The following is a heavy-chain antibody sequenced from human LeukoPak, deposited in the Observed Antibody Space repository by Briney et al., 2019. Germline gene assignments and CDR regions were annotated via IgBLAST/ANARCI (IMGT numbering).Heavy chain of an antibody. D-gene: IGHD7-27*01. V-gene: IGHV3-30*02. CDR2: IRYDGTDK. J-gene: IGHJ3*02. Sequence: GGSLRLSCAASGSAFSSYGMHWVRQAPGKGLGWVTFIRYDGTDKYYADSVKGRFTISRDNSKNTLYLQMNSLRAEDTAVYYCAKDDYWGSEAFNIWGQGTMVTVSS. CDR1: GSAFSSYG. CDR3: AKDDYWGSEAFNI.